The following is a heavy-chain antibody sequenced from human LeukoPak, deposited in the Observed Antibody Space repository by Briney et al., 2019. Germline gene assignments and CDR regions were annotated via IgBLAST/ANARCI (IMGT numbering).Heavy chain of an antibody. CDR1: GGSISSSSYY. Sequence: PSETLSLTCTVSGGSISSSSYYWGWIRQPPGKGLEWIGSIYYSGSTYYNPSLKSRVTISVDTSKNQFSLKLSSVTAADTAVYYCARSYYDSSGYYHYYYGMDVWGQGTTVTVSS. V-gene: IGHV4-39*01. CDR2: IYYSGST. J-gene: IGHJ6*02. CDR3: ARSYYDSSGYYHYYYGMDV. D-gene: IGHD3-22*01.